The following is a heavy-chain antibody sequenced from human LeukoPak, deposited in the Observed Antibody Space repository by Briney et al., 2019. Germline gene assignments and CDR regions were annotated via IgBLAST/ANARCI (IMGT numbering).Heavy chain of an antibody. J-gene: IGHJ4*02. CDR2: IYPGDSYT. V-gene: IGHV5-51*01. CDR1: GYSFTSYW. Sequence: GESLKIPCKGSGYSFTSYWIGWVRQMPGKGLEWMGIIYPGDSYTIYSPSFQGHVTISGDKSISTVYLHWSSLQASDTAIYYCARQPGIAVADPFDFWGQGTLVTVSS. CDR3: ARQPGIAVADPFDF. D-gene: IGHD6-19*01.